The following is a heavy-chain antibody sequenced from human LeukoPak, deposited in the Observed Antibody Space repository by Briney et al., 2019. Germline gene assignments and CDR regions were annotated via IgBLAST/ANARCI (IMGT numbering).Heavy chain of an antibody. Sequence: SGPTLVNPTQPLTLTCTISGFSRNTSGVAVGWIRQPPGKALEWLALIYWDDDKRYSPSLKSRLTITKDTSTSQVTLTMTNIDPVATATYYGGHPTRGVYSGYGPFYSWGQGTLVTVSS. J-gene: IGHJ5*01. V-gene: IGHV2-5*02. CDR3: GHPTRGVYSGYGPFYS. D-gene: IGHD5-12*01. CDR1: GFSRNTSGVA. CDR2: IYWDDDK.